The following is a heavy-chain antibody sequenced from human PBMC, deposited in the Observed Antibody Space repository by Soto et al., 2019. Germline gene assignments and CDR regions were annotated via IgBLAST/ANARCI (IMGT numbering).Heavy chain of an antibody. Sequence: ASVKVSCKASGYTFTSYGVSWVRQAPGQGLEWMGWISAFNGQTNYIQKVQGRVTLTTEASTSTAYMELRSLRSDDTAVYYCARGGDYYYGLDVWGQGTMVTVSS. CDR3: ARGGDYYYGLDV. CDR2: ISAFNGQT. CDR1: GYTFTSYG. D-gene: IGHD3-16*01. V-gene: IGHV1-18*01. J-gene: IGHJ6*02.